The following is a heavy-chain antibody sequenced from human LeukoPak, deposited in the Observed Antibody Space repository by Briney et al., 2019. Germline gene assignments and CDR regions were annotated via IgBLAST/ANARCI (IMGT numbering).Heavy chain of an antibody. CDR3: ARGGVDYYGSGTYYLMYYFDY. Sequence: PGGSLRLSCAASGFTFSSYSMNWVRQAPGKGLEWVSSISSSSSYIYYADSVKGRFTIFRGDPHNTLYLQMNSLRAEDTAVYFCARGGVDYYGSGTYYLMYYFDYWGQGALVTVSS. CDR2: ISSSSSYI. D-gene: IGHD3-10*01. V-gene: IGHV3-21*04. J-gene: IGHJ4*02. CDR1: GFTFSSYS.